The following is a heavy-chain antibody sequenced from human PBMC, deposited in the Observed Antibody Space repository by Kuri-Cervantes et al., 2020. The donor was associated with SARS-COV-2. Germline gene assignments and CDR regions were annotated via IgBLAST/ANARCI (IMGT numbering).Heavy chain of an antibody. Sequence: GESLKISCAASGFTFSNSDMNWVRQAPGKGLEWVSGINWNGGSTGYADSVKGRFTISRDNAKNSLYLQMNSLRAEDTAVYYCANNWDSSSWHENYYYYMDVWGKGTTVTVSS. CDR3: ANNWDSSSWHENYYYYMDV. CDR1: GFTFSNSD. J-gene: IGHJ6*03. D-gene: IGHD6-13*01. CDR2: INWNGGST. V-gene: IGHV3-20*04.